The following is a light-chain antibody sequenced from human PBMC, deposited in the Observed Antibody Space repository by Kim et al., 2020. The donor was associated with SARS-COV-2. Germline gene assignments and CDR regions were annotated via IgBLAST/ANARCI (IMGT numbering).Light chain of an antibody. V-gene: IGLV6-57*04. J-gene: IGLJ3*02. CDR2: EDD. Sequence: NFMLTQSHSVSGSPGETVIISCTRSSGSFGSNYVQWYQQRPGSAPTTVIYEDDQRLPGVPHRFSGSIDSSSNSASLTISGLKTEDEADYYCQSYDSSNIWVFGGGTQLTVL. CDR3: QSYDSSNIWV. CDR1: SGSFGSNY.